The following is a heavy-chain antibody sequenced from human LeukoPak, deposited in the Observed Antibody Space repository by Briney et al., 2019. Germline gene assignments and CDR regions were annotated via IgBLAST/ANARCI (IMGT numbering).Heavy chain of an antibody. D-gene: IGHD3-9*01. CDR2: INAYNGNT. Sequence: ASVKVSCQASGYTFTSYGIAWVRQAPGQGLEWMAWINAYNGNTYYAHNLQGRVTMTTDTSTGTAYMELRSLRSDDTAVYYCARVNNYDLLSSFDYWGQGTLVTVSS. CDR3: ARVNNYDLLSSFDY. V-gene: IGHV1-18*04. CDR1: GYTFTSYG. J-gene: IGHJ4*02.